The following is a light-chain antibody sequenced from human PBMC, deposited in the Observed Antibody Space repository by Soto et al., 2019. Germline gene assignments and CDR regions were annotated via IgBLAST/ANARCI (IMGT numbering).Light chain of an antibody. CDR3: QQYNDWPFT. J-gene: IGKJ3*01. CDR2: GAS. V-gene: IGKV3D-15*01. Sequence: IVLTQSPATLSVSPGERATLSCRASQSVSSNLAWYQQKPGQAPRLLISGASTRATGVPARFSGSGSGTEFTLTITSLQSEDFAVYYRQQYNDWPFTFGPGTKVDIK. CDR1: QSVSSN.